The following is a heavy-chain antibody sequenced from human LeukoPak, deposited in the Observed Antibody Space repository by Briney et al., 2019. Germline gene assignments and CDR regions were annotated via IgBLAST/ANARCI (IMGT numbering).Heavy chain of an antibody. D-gene: IGHD1-26*01. Sequence: GGSPRLSCAASGFTFSSYAMHWVRQAPGKGLEWVAVISYDGSNKYYADSVKGRFTISRDNSKNTLYLQMNSLRAEDTAVYYCARELFPSMVGGSYLPSDYWGQGTLVTVSS. CDR2: ISYDGSNK. CDR1: GFTFSSYA. V-gene: IGHV3-30-3*01. CDR3: ARELFPSMVGGSYLPSDY. J-gene: IGHJ4*02.